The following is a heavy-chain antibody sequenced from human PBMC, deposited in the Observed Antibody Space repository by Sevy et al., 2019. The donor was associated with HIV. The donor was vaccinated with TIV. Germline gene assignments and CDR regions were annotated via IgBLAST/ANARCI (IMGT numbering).Heavy chain of an antibody. CDR2: LSFGCGKI. J-gene: IGHJ4*02. CDR3: APAGCSRPHDY. Sequence: GGSLRLSCAASGFAFYDYSMSWIRQAPGKGLEWVATLSFGCGKIKYADSVKGRFTISRDNSKNSFYLQMDNLRVEDTALYYGAPAGCSRPHDYWGQGTRVSASS. CDR1: GFAFYDYS. V-gene: IGHV3-23*01. D-gene: IGHD3-10*02.